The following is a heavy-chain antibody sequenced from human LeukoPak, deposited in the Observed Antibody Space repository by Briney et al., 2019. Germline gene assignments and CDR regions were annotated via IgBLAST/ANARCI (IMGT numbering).Heavy chain of an antibody. CDR1: GFTFSSYW. CDR3: ARGPQLELFYFDY. CDR2: INSDGSSI. J-gene: IGHJ4*02. D-gene: IGHD6-13*01. V-gene: IGHV3-74*01. Sequence: GGSLRLSCAASGFTFSSYWMHWVRQAPGKGLVWVSRINSDGSSISYADSVKGRFTISRDNAKNTLYLQMNSLRAEDTAVYYCARGPQLELFYFDYWGQGTLVTVSS.